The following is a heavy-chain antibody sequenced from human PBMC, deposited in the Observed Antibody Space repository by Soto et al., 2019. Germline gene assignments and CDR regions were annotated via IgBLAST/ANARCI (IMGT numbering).Heavy chain of an antibody. Sequence: EVQLVESGGGLVQPGGSLSLSCAASGFTFSSYSMNWVRQAPGKGLEWVSYISSSSTTIYYADSVKGRFTISRDNAKNSLYLQMNSLRAEDTAVYYCARRSGSYYGPFDYWGQGTLVTVSS. J-gene: IGHJ4*02. CDR2: ISSSSTTI. CDR3: ARRSGSYYGPFDY. CDR1: GFTFSSYS. D-gene: IGHD3-10*01. V-gene: IGHV3-48*01.